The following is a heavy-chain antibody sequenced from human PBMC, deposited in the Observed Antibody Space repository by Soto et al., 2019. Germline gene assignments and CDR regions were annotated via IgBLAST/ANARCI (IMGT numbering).Heavy chain of an antibody. J-gene: IGHJ5*02. Sequence: GGSLRLSCAASGFTFIHAWMSWVRQAPVKGLEWVGRIKSEPDGGTTDYAAPVKGRFTISRDDSKNTLFLQMNSLKIEDTAVYYCTTAGLGTWGQGTPVTVS. CDR1: GFTFIHAW. D-gene: IGHD3-16*01. CDR2: IKSEPDGGTT. V-gene: IGHV3-15*01. CDR3: TTAGLGT.